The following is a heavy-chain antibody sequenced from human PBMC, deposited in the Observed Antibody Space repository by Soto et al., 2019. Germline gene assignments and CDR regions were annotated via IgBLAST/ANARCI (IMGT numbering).Heavy chain of an antibody. CDR1: GFTFISYG. Sequence: GGSLRLSCAASGFTFISYGMHWVRQAPGKGLEWVAVIWYDGSKKYYADSVKGRFTISRDNSKNTLYLQMNSLRAEDTAVYYCARDHGPDAFDIWGQGTMVTVS. CDR2: IWYDGSKK. J-gene: IGHJ3*02. V-gene: IGHV3-33*01. CDR3: ARDHGPDAFDI.